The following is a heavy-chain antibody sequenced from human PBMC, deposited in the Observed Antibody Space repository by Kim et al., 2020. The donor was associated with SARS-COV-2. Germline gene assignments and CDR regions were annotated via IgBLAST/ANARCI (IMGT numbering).Heavy chain of an antibody. D-gene: IGHD5-12*01. CDR1: GFTFSSYG. V-gene: IGHV3-30*03. CDR2: ISYDGSNK. CDR3: ASKSGDPVEMATITVLLDAFDI. Sequence: GGSLRLSCAASGFTFSSYGMHWVRQAPGKGLEWVAVISYDGSNKYYADSVKGRFTISRDNSKNTLYLQMNSLRAEDTAVYYCASKSGDPVEMATITVLLDAFDIWGQGTMVTVSS. J-gene: IGHJ3*02.